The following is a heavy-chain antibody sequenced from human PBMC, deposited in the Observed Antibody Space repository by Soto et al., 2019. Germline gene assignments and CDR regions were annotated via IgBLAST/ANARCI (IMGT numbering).Heavy chain of an antibody. V-gene: IGHV3-64D*06. D-gene: IGHD3-22*01. CDR1: GFTFSIYA. Sequence: PGGSLRLSCSASGFTFSIYATHWVRQAPGKGLEYVSSISTNGGSTDYADSVKGRFTISRDNSKNTVYLQMSSLRVEDTAVYYCVKGEYYYDSSGYYPFDYWGQGTLVTVSS. CDR2: ISTNGGST. CDR3: VKGEYYYDSSGYYPFDY. J-gene: IGHJ4*02.